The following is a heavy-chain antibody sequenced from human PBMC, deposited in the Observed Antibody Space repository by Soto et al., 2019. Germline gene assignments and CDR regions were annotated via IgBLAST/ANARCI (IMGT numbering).Heavy chain of an antibody. CDR3: VRFFDYYGMDV. J-gene: IGHJ6*02. Sequence: QVQLVESGGGVVQPGGSLRLSCAGSGFTFSNSGMHWVRQAPGKGLEWVAVLAYDVSEKYYADSVKGRFTISRDNSKNTLYLQMNSLRVEDTAVYYCVRFFDYYGMDVWGQGTTVTVSS. CDR1: GFTFSNSG. CDR2: LAYDVSEK. D-gene: IGHD3-3*01. V-gene: IGHV3-30*03.